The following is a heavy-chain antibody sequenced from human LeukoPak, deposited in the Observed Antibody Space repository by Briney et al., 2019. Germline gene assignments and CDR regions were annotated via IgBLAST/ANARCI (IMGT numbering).Heavy chain of an antibody. V-gene: IGHV4-39*02. CDR1: GGSISRRGSF. CDR3: ARGKYDSSPFLQH. D-gene: IGHD3-22*01. J-gene: IGHJ1*01. Sequence: SETLSLICTVSGGSISRRGSFWGWLRQTPGRRLEWIASFSYNGGTYYNPSLKSRVSISSDTSANQFSLKLYSVTAADTAVYYCARGKYDSSPFLQHWGQGTLVTVSS. CDR2: FSYNGGT.